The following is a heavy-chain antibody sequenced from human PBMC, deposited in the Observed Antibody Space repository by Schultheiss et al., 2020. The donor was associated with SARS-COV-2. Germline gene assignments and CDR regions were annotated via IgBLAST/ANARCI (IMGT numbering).Heavy chain of an antibody. D-gene: IGHD2-21*02. Sequence: SQTLSLTCTVSGGSISSYYWSWIRQPPGKGLEWIGSIYYSGSTYYNPSLKSRVTISVDTSKNQFSLKLSSVTAADTAVYYCARDGASIAYCGGDCYSNWYFDLWGRGTLVTVSS. CDR2: IYYSGST. J-gene: IGHJ2*01. CDR3: ARDGASIAYCGGDCYSNWYFDL. V-gene: IGHV4-39*07. CDR1: GGSISSYY.